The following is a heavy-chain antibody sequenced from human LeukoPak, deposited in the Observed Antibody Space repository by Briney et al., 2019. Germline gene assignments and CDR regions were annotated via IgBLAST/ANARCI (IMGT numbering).Heavy chain of an antibody. CDR2: IKSKTDGGTT. CDR1: AFTFSDNY. J-gene: IGHJ4*02. CDR3: TTGLTMIVVVIIDY. Sequence: GGSLRLSCAVSAFTFSDNYMTWIRQAPGKGLEWVGRIKSKTDGGTTDYAAPVKGRFTISRDDSKNTLYLQMNSLKTEDTAVYYCTTGLTMIVVVIIDYWGQGTLVTVSS. V-gene: IGHV3-15*01. D-gene: IGHD3-22*01.